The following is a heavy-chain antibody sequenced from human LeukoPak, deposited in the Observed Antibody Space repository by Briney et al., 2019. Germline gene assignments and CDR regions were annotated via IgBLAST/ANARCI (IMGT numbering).Heavy chain of an antibody. Sequence: ASVKVSCKASGYTFTSYDINWVRQATGQGLEWMGWMNPNSGNTGFAQKFQGRVTMTRDTSTSTVYMELSSLRSEDTAVYFCARFRGVGAIDYWGQGTLVTVSS. J-gene: IGHJ4*02. D-gene: IGHD1-26*01. CDR2: MNPNSGNT. CDR3: ARFRGVGAIDY. V-gene: IGHV1-8*01. CDR1: GYTFTSYD.